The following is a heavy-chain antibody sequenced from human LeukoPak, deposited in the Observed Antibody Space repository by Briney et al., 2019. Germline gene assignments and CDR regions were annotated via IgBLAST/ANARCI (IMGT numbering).Heavy chain of an antibody. J-gene: IGHJ4*02. CDR3: AKDRGRRDGYNLNYFDY. CDR1: GFTFGSCA. V-gene: IGHV3-23*01. D-gene: IGHD5-24*01. Sequence: GGSLRLSCEASGFTFGSCAMNWVRQAPGKGLEWVSAISGSGDNTYYTDSVKGRFTISRDNSKNTLWLQMNSLRAEDTAVYYCAKDRGRRDGYNLNYFDYWGQGTLVTVSS. CDR2: ISGSGDNT.